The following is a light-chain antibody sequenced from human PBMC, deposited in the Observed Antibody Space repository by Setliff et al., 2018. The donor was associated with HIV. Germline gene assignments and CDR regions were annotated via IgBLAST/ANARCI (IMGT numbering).Light chain of an antibody. V-gene: IGLV2-14*01. CDR2: EVS. CDR1: NSDVGGYNY. J-gene: IGLJ2*01. CDR3: SSYRRGDIWI. Sequence: QSVLTQPASVSGSPGQSITISCTGTNSDVGGYNYVSWYQQYPGKAPKLMIYEVSNRPSGVSNRFSGSKSGSTASLTISGLQAEDEAEYYCSSYRRGDIWIFGGGTKVTVL.